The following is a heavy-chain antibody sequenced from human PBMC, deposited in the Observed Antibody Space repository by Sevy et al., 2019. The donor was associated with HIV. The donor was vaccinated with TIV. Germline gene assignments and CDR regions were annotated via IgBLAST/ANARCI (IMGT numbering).Heavy chain of an antibody. CDR3: AKRDLNHQFLLDF. Sequence: GGSLRLSCAASGFTFDRYFVHWVRQAPGKGLEWLAVISGDGSDTSYADSLRGRFTISRDNSKNTLFLQMNRLGTEDTTVYFCAKRDLNHQFLLDFWGQGTLVTVSS. CDR2: ISGDGSDT. V-gene: IGHV3-30*18. D-gene: IGHD2-21*01. J-gene: IGHJ4*02. CDR1: GFTFDRYF.